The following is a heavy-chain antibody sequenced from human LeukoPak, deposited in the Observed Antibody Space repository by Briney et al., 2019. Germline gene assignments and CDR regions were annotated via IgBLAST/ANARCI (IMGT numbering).Heavy chain of an antibody. D-gene: IGHD3-10*01. Sequence: GGSLRLSCAASGFTFSSYWMHWVRQAPGKGLEWVSGISWNSGSIDYADSVKGRFTVSRDNAKNSLYLQMNSLRAEDTAVYYCARVYGSGSYYPLGYGMDVWGQGTTVTVSS. CDR3: ARVYGSGSYYPLGYGMDV. CDR2: ISWNSGSI. CDR1: GFTFSSYW. V-gene: IGHV3-74*01. J-gene: IGHJ6*02.